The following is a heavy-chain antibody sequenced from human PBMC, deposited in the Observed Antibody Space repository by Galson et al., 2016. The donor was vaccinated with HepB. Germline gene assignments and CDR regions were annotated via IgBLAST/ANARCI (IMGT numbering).Heavy chain of an antibody. V-gene: IGHV3-23*01. CDR1: GFPFNTYA. Sequence: SLRLSCAASGFPFNTYAMTWVRQAPGKGLEWVSGVSGHAGSTYYADSVKGRFAISRDNFKNTLYFQMNSLRADDTAVYYCAKANIIMVTLGVFLDTWGQGTLVTVSS. J-gene: IGHJ1*01. D-gene: IGHD2-15*01. CDR3: AKANIIMVTLGVFLDT. CDR2: VSGHAGST.